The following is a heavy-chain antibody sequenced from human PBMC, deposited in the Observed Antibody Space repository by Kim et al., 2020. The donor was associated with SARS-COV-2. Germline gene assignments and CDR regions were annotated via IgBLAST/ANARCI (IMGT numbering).Heavy chain of an antibody. V-gene: IGHV3-30-3*01. CDR1: GFTFSSYA. D-gene: IGHD6-13*01. Sequence: GGSLRLSCAASGFTFSSYAMHWVRQAPGKGLEWVAVISYDGSNKYYADSVKGRFTISRDNSKNTLYLQMNSLRAEDTAVYYCARDGIAAAGNYYYGMDVWGQRATVTVSS. CDR3: ARDGIAAAGNYYYGMDV. CDR2: ISYDGSNK. J-gene: IGHJ6*02.